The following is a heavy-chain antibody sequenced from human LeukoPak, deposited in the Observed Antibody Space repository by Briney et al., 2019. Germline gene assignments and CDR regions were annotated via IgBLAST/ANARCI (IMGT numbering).Heavy chain of an antibody. V-gene: IGHV3-48*03. Sequence: GGSLRLSCVASGFTFSTYEMNWIRQAPGKGLEWVSYISGSGRTIYYADSVKDRFTISRDNAKNSLYLQMNSLRAEDTAIYYCTRGSGSYFYWGQGTLVTVSP. CDR3: TRGSGSYFY. CDR2: ISGSGRTI. CDR1: GFTFSTYE. J-gene: IGHJ4*02. D-gene: IGHD3-10*01.